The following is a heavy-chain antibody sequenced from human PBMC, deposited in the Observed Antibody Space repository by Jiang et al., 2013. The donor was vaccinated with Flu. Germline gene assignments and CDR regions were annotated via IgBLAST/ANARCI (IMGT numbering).Heavy chain of an antibody. D-gene: IGHD1-14*01. CDR3: ARHADPNRFPAQNWFDP. CDR2: IYYSGST. Sequence: SETLSLTCSVSGGSISSSSYYWGWIRPGPHGKGLEWIGSIYYSGSTYYNPSLKSRVTISVDTSKNQFSLKLSSVTAADTAVYYCARHADPNRFPAQNWFDPWGQGTLVTVSS. J-gene: IGHJ5*02. V-gene: IGHV4-39*01. CDR1: GGSISSSSYY.